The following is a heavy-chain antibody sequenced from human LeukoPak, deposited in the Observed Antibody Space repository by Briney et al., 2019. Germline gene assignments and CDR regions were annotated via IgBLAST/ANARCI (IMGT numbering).Heavy chain of an antibody. Sequence: MPSETLSLTCTVSGGSISSSYWSWVRQPPGKGLEWIGYIYYSGNTNYNPSLKSRLTMSADRSRNQFSLNLNSVTAADTAVYYCARINWNYFDYWGQGILVTVSS. CDR2: IYYSGNT. CDR3: ARINWNYFDY. V-gene: IGHV4-59*08. J-gene: IGHJ4*02. CDR1: GGSISSSY. D-gene: IGHD1-1*01.